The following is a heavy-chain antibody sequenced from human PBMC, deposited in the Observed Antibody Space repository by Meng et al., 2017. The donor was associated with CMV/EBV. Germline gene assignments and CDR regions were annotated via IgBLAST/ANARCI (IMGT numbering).Heavy chain of an antibody. CDR3: ARVDGITIFGVVITEGYYFDY. CDR2: INHSGST. D-gene: IGHD3-3*01. J-gene: IGHJ4*02. Sequence: GYYWSWIRQPPGKGLEWIGEINHSGSTNSNPSLKSRVTISVDTSKNQFSLKLSSVTAADTAVYYCARVDGITIFGVVITEGYYFDYWGQGTLVTVSS. CDR1: GYY. V-gene: IGHV4-34*01.